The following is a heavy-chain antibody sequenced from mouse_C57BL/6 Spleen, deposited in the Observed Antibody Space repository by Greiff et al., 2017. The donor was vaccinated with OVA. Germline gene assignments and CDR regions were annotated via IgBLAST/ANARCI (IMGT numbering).Heavy chain of an antibody. J-gene: IGHJ2*01. V-gene: IGHV5-6*01. CDR3: ARHMITTYYFDY. Sequence: EVHLVESGGDLVKPGGSLKLSCAASGFTFSSYGMSWVRQTPDKRLEWVATISSGGSYTYYPDSVKGRSTISRDNAKNTLYLQMSSLKSEDTAMYYCARHMITTYYFDYWGQGTTLTVSS. CDR2: ISSGGSYT. D-gene: IGHD2-4*01. CDR1: GFTFSSYG.